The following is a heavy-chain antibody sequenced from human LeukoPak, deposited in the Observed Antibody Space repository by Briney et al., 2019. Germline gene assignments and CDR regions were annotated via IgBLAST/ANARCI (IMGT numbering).Heavy chain of an antibody. CDR3: ARSGSGYSYDH. V-gene: IGHV3-23*01. D-gene: IGHD3-22*01. Sequence: PGESLRLSCAASGFTFSNNAMSWVRQAPGKGLEWVSAISDSGVTTYYADSVKGRFTISRDNAKNSLYLQMNSLRAEDTAVYYCARSGSGYSYDHWGQGTLVTVSS. J-gene: IGHJ4*02. CDR2: ISDSGVTT. CDR1: GFTFSNNA.